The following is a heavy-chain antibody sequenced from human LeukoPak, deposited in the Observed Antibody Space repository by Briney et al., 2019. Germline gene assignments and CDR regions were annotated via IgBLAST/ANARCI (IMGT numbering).Heavy chain of an antibody. CDR1: GFIVNSNY. CDR3: AMQVGVVPANRPYYFDY. V-gene: IGHV3-53*01. J-gene: IGHJ4*02. Sequence: GGSLRLSCAASGFIVNSNYMSWVRQAPGQGLEWVAVIFSGGCTNYADCVKGRFTISRANSKNTLYLQMNSLRVEDTAVYYCAMQVGVVPANRPYYFDYWGQGTLVTVSS. CDR2: IFSGGCT. D-gene: IGHD2-15*01.